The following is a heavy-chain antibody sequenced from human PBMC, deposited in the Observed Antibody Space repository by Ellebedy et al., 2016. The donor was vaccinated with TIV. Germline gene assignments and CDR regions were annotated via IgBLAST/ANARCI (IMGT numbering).Heavy chain of an antibody. V-gene: IGHV3-23*01. CDR2: ISGSGGST. Sequence: GESLKISCAASGFTFSSYAMSWVRQAPGKGLEWVSAISGSGGSTYYADSVKGRFTISRDNSKNTLYLQMNSLRAEDTAVYYCARGWEGWFDPWGQGTLVTVSS. CDR3: ARGWEGWFDP. CDR1: GFTFSSYA. J-gene: IGHJ5*02. D-gene: IGHD1-26*01.